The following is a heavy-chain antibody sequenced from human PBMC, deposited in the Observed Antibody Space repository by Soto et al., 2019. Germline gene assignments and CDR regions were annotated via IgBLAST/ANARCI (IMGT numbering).Heavy chain of an antibody. CDR2: IKSETDGGAT. J-gene: IGHJ4*02. V-gene: IGHV3-15*01. CDR1: GFAFNNAW. D-gene: IGHD6-25*01. CDR3: AALGKGASAAY. Sequence: EVQLVESGGRLIKPGGSLRLSCATSGFAFNNAWMNWVRQAPGKGLEWVGLIKSETDGGATDYAAPVKGRFSISTDDSKNTMYLQMNSLRIDDTAVYYCAALGKGASAAYWGQGSLVTVSS.